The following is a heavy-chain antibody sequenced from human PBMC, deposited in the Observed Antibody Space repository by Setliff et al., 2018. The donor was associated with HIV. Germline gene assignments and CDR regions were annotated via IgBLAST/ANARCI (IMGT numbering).Heavy chain of an antibody. Sequence: PSETLSLTCTVSGASISSSSHHWAWIRQPPGKGLEYIGNIYYTGSTHHNPSLESRVATSVDTSKNQFPLKLSSVTAADTAVYYCARIVRWELVATSTFFYYFMDVWGKGITLTVSS. CDR1: GASISSSSHH. CDR2: IYYTGST. V-gene: IGHV4-39*01. J-gene: IGHJ6*03. D-gene: IGHD1-26*01. CDR3: ARIVRWELVATSTFFYYFMDV.